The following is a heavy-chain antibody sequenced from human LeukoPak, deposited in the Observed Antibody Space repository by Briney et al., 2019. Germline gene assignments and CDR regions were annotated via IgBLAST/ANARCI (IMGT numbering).Heavy chain of an antibody. V-gene: IGHV1-8*01. CDR1: GYTFTSYD. D-gene: IGHD6-19*01. CDR2: MNPNSGNT. J-gene: IGHJ6*02. Sequence: ASVKVSCKASGYTFTSYDINWVRQATGQGLEWMGWMNPNSGNTGYAQKFQGRVTMTTDASTRTAYMEPRSLRFDDTAVYYCARPNDSGWPLGVMDVWGQGTTVTVSS. CDR3: ARPNDSGWPLGVMDV.